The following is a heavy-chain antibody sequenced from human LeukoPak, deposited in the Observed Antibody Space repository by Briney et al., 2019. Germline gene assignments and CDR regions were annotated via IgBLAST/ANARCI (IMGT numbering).Heavy chain of an antibody. J-gene: IGHJ4*02. Sequence: GGSLRLSCAASGFTFSSYGMHWVRQAPGKGLEWVAFIRYDGSNKYYADSAKGRFTISRDNSKNTLYLQMNSLRAEDTAVYYCAKDLPTLAARPRAFFDYWGQGTLVTVSS. D-gene: IGHD6-6*01. CDR1: GFTFSSYG. V-gene: IGHV3-30*02. CDR2: IRYDGSNK. CDR3: AKDLPTLAARPRAFFDY.